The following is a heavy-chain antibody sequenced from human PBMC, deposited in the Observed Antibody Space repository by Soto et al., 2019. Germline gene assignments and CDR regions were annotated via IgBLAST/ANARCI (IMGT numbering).Heavy chain of an antibody. CDR3: ATGLTFFNF. CDR2: THHSGST. V-gene: IGHV4-34*01. J-gene: IGHJ4*02. CDR1: GGSLSGNY. Sequence: PSETLSLTCAVYGGSLSGNYWGWIRQPPGKGLEWIGETHHSGSTAYNPSLKSRVTISVDTSRNQFSLKLNSVTAADSAVYYCATGLTFFNFWGQGTRVTVSS.